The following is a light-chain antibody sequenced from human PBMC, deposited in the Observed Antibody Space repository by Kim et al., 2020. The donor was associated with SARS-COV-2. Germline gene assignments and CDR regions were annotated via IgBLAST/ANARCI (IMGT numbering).Light chain of an antibody. CDR3: LVVYPGDREV. Sequence: GGTVTLTCGSSTGAITSGQSPSWFQQKAGQAPRTLITGTTNKHSWTPARFSGSLLGGIAALTLSGAQPEDEADYYCLVVYPGDREVFGGGTQLTVL. V-gene: IGLV7-46*01. J-gene: IGLJ2*01. CDR2: GTT. CDR1: TGAITSGQS.